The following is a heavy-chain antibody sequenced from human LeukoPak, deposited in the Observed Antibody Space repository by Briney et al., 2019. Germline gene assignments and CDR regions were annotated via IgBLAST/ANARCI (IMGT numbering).Heavy chain of an antibody. J-gene: IGHJ4*02. V-gene: IGHV3-30*18. CDR2: VSNDGRNK. CDR3: AKVMFEPSIAVAGTIDY. D-gene: IGHD6-19*01. CDR1: GFTFSSYG. Sequence: PGGSLRLSCAASGFTFSSYGMQWVRQAPGKGLEWVAVVSNDGRNKYYADSVKGRFTISRDDSKNTLYLQMNSLRAEDTAVYYCAKVMFEPSIAVAGTIDYWGQGTLVTVSS.